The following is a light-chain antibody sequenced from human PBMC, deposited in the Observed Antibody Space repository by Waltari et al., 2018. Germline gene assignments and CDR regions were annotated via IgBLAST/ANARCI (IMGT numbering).Light chain of an antibody. Sequence: DIQMTQSPSSVSASVGDRVTITCRASQPISTWLAWYHQKPGTAPKLLIYAASNLQSWVPSRFSGSGSGTYFTLTIRSLQPEDFATYYCHQANSFPVTFGGGTKVEIK. J-gene: IGKJ4*01. CDR3: HQANSFPVT. CDR1: QPISTW. CDR2: AAS. V-gene: IGKV1-12*01.